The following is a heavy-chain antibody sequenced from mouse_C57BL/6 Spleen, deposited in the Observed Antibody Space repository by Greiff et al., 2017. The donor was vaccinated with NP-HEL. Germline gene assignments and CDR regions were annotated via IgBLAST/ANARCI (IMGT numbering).Heavy chain of an antibody. V-gene: IGHV1-26*01. J-gene: IGHJ2*01. CDR2: INPNNGGT. CDR1: GYTFTDYY. Sequence: EVQLQQSGPELVKPGASVKISCKASGYTFTDYYMNWVKQSHGKSLEWIGDINPNNGGTSYNQKFKGKATLTVDKSSSTAYMELRSLTSEDSAVYYCARFDSPLFDYWGQGTTLTVSS. D-gene: IGHD2-4*01. CDR3: ARFDSPLFDY.